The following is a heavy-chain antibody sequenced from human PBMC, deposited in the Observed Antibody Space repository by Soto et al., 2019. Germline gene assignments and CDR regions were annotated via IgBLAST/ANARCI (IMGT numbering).Heavy chain of an antibody. CDR2: ISWNSGTI. CDR1: GFTFDGYA. J-gene: IGHJ1*01. CDR3: ARDLLTGYSSGWTGFKGFSREYFQH. V-gene: IGHV3-9*01. D-gene: IGHD6-19*01. Sequence: SLRLSCAASGFTFDGYAMHWVRQAPGKGLEWVSGISWNSGTIGYADSVKGRFTISRDNAKNSLYLQMNSLRDEDTAVYYCARDLLTGYSSGWTGFKGFSREYFQHWGQGTLVTVSS.